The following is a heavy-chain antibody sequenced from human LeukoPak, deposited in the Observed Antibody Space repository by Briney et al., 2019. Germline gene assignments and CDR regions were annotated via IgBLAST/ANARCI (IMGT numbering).Heavy chain of an antibody. V-gene: IGHV4-34*01. Sequence: SETLSLTCAVYGGSFSGYYWSWIRQPPGKGLEWIGEINHSGSTNYNPSLKSRVTISVDTSKNQFSLKLSSMTAADTALFYCARHGIAATAPSSYYYHGLDVWGQGTTVTVSS. CDR1: GGSFSGYY. D-gene: IGHD6-13*01. J-gene: IGHJ6*02. CDR3: ARHGIAATAPSSYYYHGLDV. CDR2: INHSGST.